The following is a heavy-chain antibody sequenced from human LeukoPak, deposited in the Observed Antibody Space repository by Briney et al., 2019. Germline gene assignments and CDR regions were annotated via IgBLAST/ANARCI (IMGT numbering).Heavy chain of an antibody. CDR1: GITFSSYG. D-gene: IGHD2-15*01. J-gene: IGHJ4*02. V-gene: IGHV3-48*04. CDR3: ARSVVAATETFDY. Sequence: PGGSLRLSCAASGITFSSYGMSWVRQAPGKGLEWVSSISSTGGTTYYADSVKGRFTISRDNAKNSLYLQMNSLRAEDTAVYYCARSVVAATETFDYWGQGTLVTVSS. CDR2: ISSTGGTT.